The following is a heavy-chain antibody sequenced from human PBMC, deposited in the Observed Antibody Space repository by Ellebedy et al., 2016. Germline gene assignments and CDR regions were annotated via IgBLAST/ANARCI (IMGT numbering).Heavy chain of an antibody. V-gene: IGHV4-39*07. J-gene: IGHJ4*02. CDR2: INHSGGT. Sequence: SETLSLXXTVSGGSISSSSYYWSWIRQPPGKGLEWIGEINHSGGTNYNPSLKSRVTISVDTSKNQFSLKLSSVTAADTAMYYCARGYSSSSSDYWGQGTLVTVSS. D-gene: IGHD6-6*01. CDR1: GGSISSSSYY. CDR3: ARGYSSSSSDY.